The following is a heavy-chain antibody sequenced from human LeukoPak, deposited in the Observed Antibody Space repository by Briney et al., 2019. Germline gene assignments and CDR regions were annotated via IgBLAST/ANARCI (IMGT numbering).Heavy chain of an antibody. D-gene: IGHD2-15*01. V-gene: IGHV5-51*01. CDR3: ARHVVVAATGGNWFDP. Sequence: GESLKISCKGSGYSFTSYWIGWVRQMPGKGLEWMGIIYPGDSDTRYSPSFQGQVTISADKSISTAYLQWSSLKASDTAMYYCARHVVVAATGGNWFDPWGQGTLVTVSS. J-gene: IGHJ5*02. CDR1: GYSFTSYW. CDR2: IYPGDSDT.